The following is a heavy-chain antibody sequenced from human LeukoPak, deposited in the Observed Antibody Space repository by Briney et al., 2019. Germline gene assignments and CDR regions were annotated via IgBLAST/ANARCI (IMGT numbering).Heavy chain of an antibody. CDR2: VNQGGTEK. Sequence: QSGGSLRLSCAASGFTFSSQWMGWVRQAPGKGLEWVANVNQGGTEKFYVDSEKGRFTISRDNAENSLYLQMNSLRVEDTAVYYCAREHYFYHMDGWGEGTTVTVSS. CDR1: GFTFSSQW. J-gene: IGHJ6*03. V-gene: IGHV3-7*01. CDR3: AREHYFYHMDG.